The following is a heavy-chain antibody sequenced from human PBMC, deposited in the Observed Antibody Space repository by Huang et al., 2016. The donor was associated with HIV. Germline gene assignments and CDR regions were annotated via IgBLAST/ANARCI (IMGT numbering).Heavy chain of an antibody. CDR3: VRDPRIQSWLNYFDY. CDR2: INSDGSSS. J-gene: IGHJ4*02. CDR1: GFTFSSYW. V-gene: IGHV3-74*01. D-gene: IGHD3-22*01. Sequence: EVQLVESGGGLVQPGGSLRLSCAASGFTFSSYWMHWVRRAPGKGLVWVSRINSDGSSSGYADSVKGRFTISRDNAKNTLYLQMNSLRAEDTAVYYCVRDPRIQSWLNYFDYWGQGTLVSVSS.